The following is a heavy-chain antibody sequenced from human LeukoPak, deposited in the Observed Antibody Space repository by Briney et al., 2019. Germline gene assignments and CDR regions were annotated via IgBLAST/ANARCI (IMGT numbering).Heavy chain of an antibody. CDR1: GLTFSSDA. J-gene: IGHJ4*02. Sequence: PGGSLRLSCAPSGLTFSSDAMSWVPQAPGKGLEWVSAISGSGGSTYYADSVKGRSTISRDNSKNTLYLQMSRLRAEDTAVYYCAKDPRGRMNWGQGTLVTVSS. D-gene: IGHD1-14*01. V-gene: IGHV3-23*01. CDR2: ISGSGGST. CDR3: AKDPRGRMN.